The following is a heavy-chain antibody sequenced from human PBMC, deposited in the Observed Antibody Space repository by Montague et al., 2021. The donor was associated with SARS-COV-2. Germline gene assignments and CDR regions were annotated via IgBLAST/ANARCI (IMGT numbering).Heavy chain of an antibody. CDR3: ARSGEGFMVRGVINGMDV. V-gene: IGHV3-30*03. CDR1: GFTFSSYS. CDR2: ISYDGSNK. D-gene: IGHD3-10*01. Sequence: SLRLSCAASGFTFSSYSMNWVRQAPGKGLEWVAVISYDGSNKYYADSVKGRFTISRDNSKNTLYLQMNSLRAEDTAVYYCARSGEGFMVRGVINGMDVWGQGTTVTVSS. J-gene: IGHJ6*02.